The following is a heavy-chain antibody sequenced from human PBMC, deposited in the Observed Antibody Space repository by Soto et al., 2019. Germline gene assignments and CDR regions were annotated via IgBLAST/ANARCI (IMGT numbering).Heavy chain of an antibody. J-gene: IGHJ5*02. Sequence: SETLSLTCAVYGGSFSGYYWSWIRQPPGKGLEWIGEINHSGSTNYNPSLKSRVTISVDTSKNQFSLKLSSVTAADTAVYYCARYPLEMATGRTNWFDPWGQGTLVTVSS. CDR2: INHSGST. CDR3: ARYPLEMATGRTNWFDP. V-gene: IGHV4-34*01. D-gene: IGHD5-12*01. CDR1: GGSFSGYY.